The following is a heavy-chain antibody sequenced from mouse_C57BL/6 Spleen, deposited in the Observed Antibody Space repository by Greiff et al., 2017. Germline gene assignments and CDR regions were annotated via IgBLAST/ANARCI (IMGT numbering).Heavy chain of an antibody. Sequence: VQLQQSVAELVRPGASVKLSCTASGFNIKNTYMHWVKQRPEQGLEWIGRIDPANGNPKYAPKFQGKATITADTSSNTAYLQLSSLTSEDTAIYCCTSHYYDSSNEYFGVWGTGTTVTGSS. CDR1: GFNIKNTY. CDR3: TSHYYDSSNEYFGV. D-gene: IGHD1-1*01. J-gene: IGHJ1*03. CDR2: IDPANGNP. V-gene: IGHV14-3*01.